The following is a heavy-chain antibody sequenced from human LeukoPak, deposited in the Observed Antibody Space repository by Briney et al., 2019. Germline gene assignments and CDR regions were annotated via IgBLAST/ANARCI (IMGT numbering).Heavy chain of an antibody. CDR3: ARGRATGYFDY. D-gene: IGHD1-14*01. CDR2: IGTAGDP. J-gene: IGHJ4*02. Sequence: GGPLSLSCAASGFTFSSYDMHWVRQATGKGLEWVSAIGTAGDPYYPGSVKGRFTISRENAKNSLYLQMNSLRAGDTAVYYCARGRATGYFDYWGQGTLVTVSS. V-gene: IGHV3-13*05. CDR1: GFTFSSYD.